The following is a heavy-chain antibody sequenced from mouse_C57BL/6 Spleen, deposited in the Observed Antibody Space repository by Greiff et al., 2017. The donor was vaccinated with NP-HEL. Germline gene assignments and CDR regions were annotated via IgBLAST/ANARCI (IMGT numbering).Heavy chain of an antibody. CDR1: GFTFSSYA. D-gene: IGHD4-1*01. V-gene: IGHV5-4*01. CDR2: ISDGGSYT. CDR3: AREAVANCDFAY. Sequence: EVQRVESGGGLVKPGGSLKLSCAASGFTFSSYAMSWVRQTPEKRLEWVATISDGGSYTYYPDNVKGRFTISRDNAKNNLYLQMSHLKSEDTAMYYCAREAVANCDFAYWGQGTLVTVSA. J-gene: IGHJ3*01.